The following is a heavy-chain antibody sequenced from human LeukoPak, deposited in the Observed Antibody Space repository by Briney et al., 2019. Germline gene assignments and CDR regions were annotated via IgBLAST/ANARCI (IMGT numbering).Heavy chain of an antibody. D-gene: IGHD3-22*01. J-gene: IGHJ1*01. CDR3: ARALDGHSSGDFWVYFQH. CDR2: IHPGDSDT. Sequence: GESLKISCKGSGYSFTSYWIGWVRQMPGKGLEWMGIIHPGDSDTRYSPSFQGQVTISADKSISTAYLQWSSLKASDTAMYYCARALDGHSSGDFWVYFQHWGQGTLVTVSS. CDR1: GYSFTSYW. V-gene: IGHV5-51*01.